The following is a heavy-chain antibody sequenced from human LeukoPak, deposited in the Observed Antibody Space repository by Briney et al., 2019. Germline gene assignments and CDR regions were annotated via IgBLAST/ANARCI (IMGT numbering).Heavy chain of an antibody. V-gene: IGHV3-48*03. D-gene: IGHD2-15*01. J-gene: IGHJ4*02. CDR2: ISSSGSTI. CDR1: GFTFSSHE. Sequence: GGSLRLSCAASGFTFSSHEMNWVRQAPGKGLEWVSYISSSGSTIYYADSVKGRFTISRDNAKNSLYLQMNSLRAEDTAVYYCARAWGVVAATSDYWGQGTLVTVSS. CDR3: ARAWGVVAATSDY.